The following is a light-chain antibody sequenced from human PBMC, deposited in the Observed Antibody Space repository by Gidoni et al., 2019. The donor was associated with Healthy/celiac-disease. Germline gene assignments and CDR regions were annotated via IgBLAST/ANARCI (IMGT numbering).Light chain of an antibody. CDR2: SNN. CDR1: SSNIGSNT. CDR3: AAWEDSLNGWV. V-gene: IGLV1-44*01. J-gene: IGLJ3*02. Sequence: VLTQPPSASGTPGQRVTISCSGSSSNIGSNTVNWYQQLPGTAPKLLIYSNNQRPSGVPDRFSGSKSGTSASLAISGLQSEDEADYYCAAWEDSLNGWVFGGGTKLTVL.